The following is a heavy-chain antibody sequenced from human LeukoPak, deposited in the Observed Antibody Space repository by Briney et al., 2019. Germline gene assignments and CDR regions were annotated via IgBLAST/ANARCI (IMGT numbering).Heavy chain of an antibody. J-gene: IGHJ3*02. Sequence: ASVMVSCKASGYTFTSYGISWVRQAPGQGLEWMGWISAYNGNTNYAQKLQGRVTMTTDTSTSTAYMELRSLRSDDTAVYYCAREYSGSYEGAFDIWGQGTMVTVSS. CDR3: AREYSGSYEGAFDI. D-gene: IGHD1-26*01. CDR1: GYTFTSYG. CDR2: ISAYNGNT. V-gene: IGHV1-18*01.